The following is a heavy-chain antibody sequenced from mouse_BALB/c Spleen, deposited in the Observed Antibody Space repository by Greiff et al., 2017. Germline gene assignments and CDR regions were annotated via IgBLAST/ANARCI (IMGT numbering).Heavy chain of an antibody. J-gene: IGHJ3*01. CDR1: GFTFTDYY. Sequence: EVKLMESGGGLVQPGGSLRLSCATSGFTFTDYYMSWVRQPPGKALEWLGFIRNKANGYTTEYSASVKGRFTISRDNSQSILYLQMNTLRAEDSATYYCARDRYCGSSGFAYWGQGTLVTVSA. D-gene: IGHD1-1*01. CDR2: IRNKANGYTT. V-gene: IGHV7-3*02. CDR3: ARDRYCGSSGFAY.